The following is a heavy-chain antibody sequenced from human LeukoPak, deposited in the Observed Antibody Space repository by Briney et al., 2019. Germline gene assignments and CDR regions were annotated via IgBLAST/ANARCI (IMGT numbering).Heavy chain of an antibody. D-gene: IGHD3-9*01. CDR3: ARGGGVDILTGFQY. Sequence: SVKVSCKASGGTFTNYAINWVRQAPGQGLEWMGRIIPILDVTNYAQKFQGRVTITADQSTSTAYMELSRLRSEDTAVYYCARGGGVDILTGFQYWGQGTLVTVSS. V-gene: IGHV1-69*04. CDR2: IIPILDVT. CDR1: GGTFTNYA. J-gene: IGHJ4*02.